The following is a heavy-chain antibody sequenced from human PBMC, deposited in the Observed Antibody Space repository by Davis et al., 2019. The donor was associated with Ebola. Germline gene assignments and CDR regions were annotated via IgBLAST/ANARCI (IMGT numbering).Heavy chain of an antibody. Sequence: MPSETLSLTCTVSGGSISPYYWSWIRQPPGKGLEWIGYIYYSGSTKYNLSLKGRVAISVDTSTNQFSLKLSSVTAADTAVYYCARSYGAAPFDYWGQGTLVTVSS. CDR2: IYYSGST. CDR3: ARSYGAAPFDY. D-gene: IGHD4/OR15-4a*01. J-gene: IGHJ4*02. CDR1: GGSISPYY. V-gene: IGHV4-59*08.